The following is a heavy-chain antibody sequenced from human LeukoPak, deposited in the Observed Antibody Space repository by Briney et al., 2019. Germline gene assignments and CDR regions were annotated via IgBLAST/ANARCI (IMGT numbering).Heavy chain of an antibody. V-gene: IGHV4-39*07. CDR2: IYYSGST. CDR3: AKGGIFGVVIRAFDI. Sequence: SETLSLTCTVSGGSISSSSYYWGWIRQPPGKGLEWIGSIYYSGSTYYNPSLKSRVTISVDTSKNQFSLKLSSVTAADTAVYYCAKGGIFGVVIRAFDIWGQGTMVTVSS. CDR1: GGSISSSSYY. D-gene: IGHD3-3*01. J-gene: IGHJ3*02.